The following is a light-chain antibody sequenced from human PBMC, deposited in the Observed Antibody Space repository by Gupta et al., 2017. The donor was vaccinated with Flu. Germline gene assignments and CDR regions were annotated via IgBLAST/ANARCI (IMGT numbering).Light chain of an antibody. J-gene: IGLJ3*02. CDR2: ANS. Sequence: QSVLTQPSSVSGAPGQRVTISCTWSSSNIGAGYDVHWYQQLPGTVPNLLIYANSNRPSGVPDRFSGSKSGTSASLAITGLQAEDEADYYCQSYDSSLSGWVFGGGTKLTVL. V-gene: IGLV1-40*01. CDR1: SSNIGAGYD. CDR3: QSYDSSLSGWV.